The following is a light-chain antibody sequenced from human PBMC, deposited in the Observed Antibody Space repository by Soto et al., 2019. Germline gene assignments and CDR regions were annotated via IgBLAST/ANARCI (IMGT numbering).Light chain of an antibody. CDR2: GAS. CDR3: QQYNNWPRGM. CDR1: QSVSSN. J-gene: IGKJ1*01. Sequence: EILMTQSPATLSVSPGERATLSCRASQSVSSNLAWYQQKPGQAPRLLIYGASTRATGIPARFSGSGSGTEFTLTISSLQSEDFAVYYCQQYNNWPRGMFGQGTKVDIK. V-gene: IGKV3-15*01.